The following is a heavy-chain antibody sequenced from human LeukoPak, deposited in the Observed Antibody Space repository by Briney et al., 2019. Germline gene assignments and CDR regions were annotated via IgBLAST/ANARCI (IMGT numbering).Heavy chain of an antibody. V-gene: IGHV3-9*01. J-gene: IGHJ4*02. CDR2: ISWNSGSI. Sequence: PGRSLRLSCAASGFTFDDYAMHWVRQAPGKGLEWVSGISWNSGSIGYADSVKGRFTISRDNAKNSLYLQMNSLRAEDTALYYCAKEREGNYFDYWGQGTLVTVSS. D-gene: IGHD3-10*01. CDR3: AKEREGNYFDY. CDR1: GFTFDDYA.